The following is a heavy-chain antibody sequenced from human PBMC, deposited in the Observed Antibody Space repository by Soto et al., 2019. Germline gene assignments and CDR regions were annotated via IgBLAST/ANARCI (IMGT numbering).Heavy chain of an antibody. CDR1: GFTFRDYY. Sequence: GGSLRLSCAASGFTFRDYYMTWIRQAPGKGLGWAAYVSSSGSGIYYPDSVKGRFTISXXXXXXSXYXQXXXLRAEDTAVYFCTREYSDAFDIWGQGIMVTGSS. CDR3: TREYSDAFDI. CDR2: VSSSGSGI. J-gene: IGHJ3*02. V-gene: IGHV3-11*01. D-gene: IGHD2-15*01.